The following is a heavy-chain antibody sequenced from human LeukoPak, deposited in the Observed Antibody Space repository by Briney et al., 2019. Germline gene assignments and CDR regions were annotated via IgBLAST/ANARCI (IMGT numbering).Heavy chain of an antibody. CDR3: ARHNGWFDY. D-gene: IGHD2-8*01. Sequence: GGSLRLSWAASGXTFSSYEVDWVRQAPEKGLEWISYISSSGGYMYADSVKGRFTISRDNAKNSLSLQMNSLRLEDTGVYYCARHNGWFDYWGQGTLVTVSS. CDR1: GXTFSSYE. V-gene: IGHV3-48*03. CDR2: ISSSGGYM. J-gene: IGHJ5*01.